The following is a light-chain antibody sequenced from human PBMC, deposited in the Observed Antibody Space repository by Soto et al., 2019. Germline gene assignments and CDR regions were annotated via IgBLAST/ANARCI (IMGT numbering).Light chain of an antibody. CDR1: QSIRGD. CDR2: GAS. V-gene: IGKV3-15*01. CDR3: QQFNNWPLT. Sequence: EIEMTQSPATLSVSLGEGVTISCRASQSIRGDLAWYQQKPGQTPRLLIYGASTRATGVPARFSGSGSGTEFTLTISSLQSEDSAAYYCQQFNNWPLTFGGGTKVEIK. J-gene: IGKJ4*01.